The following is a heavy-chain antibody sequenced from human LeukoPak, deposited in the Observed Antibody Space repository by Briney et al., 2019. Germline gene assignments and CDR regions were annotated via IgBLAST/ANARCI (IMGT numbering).Heavy chain of an antibody. D-gene: IGHD3-22*01. CDR2: IYSGGST. CDR3: AKDPTMIVVVIPDY. Sequence: GGSLRLSCAASGFTVSSNYMSWVRQAPGKGLEWVSVIYSGGSTYYADSVKGRFTISRDNSKNTLYLQMNSLRAEDTAVYYCAKDPTMIVVVIPDYWGQGTLVTVSS. J-gene: IGHJ4*02. CDR1: GFTVSSNY. V-gene: IGHV3-53*01.